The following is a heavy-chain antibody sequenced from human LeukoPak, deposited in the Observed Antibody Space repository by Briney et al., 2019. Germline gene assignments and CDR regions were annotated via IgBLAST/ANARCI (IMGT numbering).Heavy chain of an antibody. D-gene: IGHD6-6*01. J-gene: IGHJ5*02. Sequence: PSETLSLTCTVSGGSISSYYWSWIRQPPGKGLEWIGYIYYSGSTSYNPSLKSRVTISVDTSKNQFSLKLSSVTAADTAVYYCARLATLSTVAARGRTWFDAWGQGTLVTVSS. CDR3: ARLATLSTVAARGRTWFDA. V-gene: IGHV4-59*08. CDR1: GGSISSYY. CDR2: IYYSGST.